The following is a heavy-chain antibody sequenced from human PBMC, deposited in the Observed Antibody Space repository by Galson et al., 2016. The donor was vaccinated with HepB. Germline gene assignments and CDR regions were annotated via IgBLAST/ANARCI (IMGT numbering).Heavy chain of an antibody. D-gene: IGHD3-22*01. CDR1: GFSVSGKY. J-gene: IGHJ3*02. Sequence: SLRLSCAASGFSVSGKYMRWARQAPGQGLEWVSAIFSGDATYYRDSVKGRFTISRDTSKNTLYLQMNNLRAVDTAIYYCEGYSDPFDIWGQGTMVTVSS. CDR3: EGYSDPFDI. CDR2: IFSGDAT. V-gene: IGHV3-53*01.